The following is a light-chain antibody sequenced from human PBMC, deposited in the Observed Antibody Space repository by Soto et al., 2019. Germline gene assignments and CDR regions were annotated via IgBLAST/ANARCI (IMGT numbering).Light chain of an antibody. CDR3: QHYNFWPHT. CDR2: DAS. CDR1: QSVSSY. V-gene: IGKV3-11*01. Sequence: EIVLTQSPATLSLSPGERATLSCRASQSVSSYLAWYQQKPGQAPRLLIYDASNRATGIPARFSGSGSGTDFTLTISSLQSEDVSVYFCQHYNFWPHTFGQGTKLEIK. J-gene: IGKJ2*01.